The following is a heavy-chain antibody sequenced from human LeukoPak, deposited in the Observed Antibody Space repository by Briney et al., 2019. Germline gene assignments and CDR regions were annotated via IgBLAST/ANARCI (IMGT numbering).Heavy chain of an antibody. D-gene: IGHD6-25*01. CDR1: GYTFTSYY. CDR2: INPSGGST. CDR3: ARDLRLPAGYYYYYYYMDV. V-gene: IGHV1-46*01. J-gene: IGHJ6*03. Sequence: ASVKVSCKASGYTFTSYYMHWVRQAPGQGLEWMGIINPSGGSTSYAQKFQGRVTMTRDMSTSTVYMELSSLRSEDTAVYYCARDLRLPAGYYYYYYYMDVWGKGTTVTVSS.